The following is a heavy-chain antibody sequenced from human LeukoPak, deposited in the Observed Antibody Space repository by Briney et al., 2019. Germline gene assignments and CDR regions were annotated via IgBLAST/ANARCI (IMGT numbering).Heavy chain of an antibody. Sequence: PGGSLRLSCAASGFTFHNYEMNWVRQAPGKGLEWVAYISSSGDTTYYADSVKGRFTNSRDNAKSSLFLEMKSLRVEDTALYFCASPRYNWNADYFDYWGQGTLVTVSS. D-gene: IGHD1-1*01. V-gene: IGHV3-48*03. CDR3: ASPRYNWNADYFDY. CDR1: GFTFHNYE. J-gene: IGHJ4*02. CDR2: ISSSGDTT.